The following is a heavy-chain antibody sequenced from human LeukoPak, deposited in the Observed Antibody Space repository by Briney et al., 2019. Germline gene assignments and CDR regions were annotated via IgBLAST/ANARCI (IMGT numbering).Heavy chain of an antibody. CDR2: IYYSGST. Sequence: PSETLSLTCTVSGGSISSVDSYWNWIRQHPGKGLEWIGYIYYSGSTHYNPSLKSRVSISLDTSKNQFSLRLSSVTAADTAVYYCARDSPDPMVRGEGWFDPWGQGTLVTVSS. CDR3: ARDSPDPMVRGEGWFDP. J-gene: IGHJ5*02. CDR1: GGSISSVDSY. V-gene: IGHV4-31*03. D-gene: IGHD3-10*01.